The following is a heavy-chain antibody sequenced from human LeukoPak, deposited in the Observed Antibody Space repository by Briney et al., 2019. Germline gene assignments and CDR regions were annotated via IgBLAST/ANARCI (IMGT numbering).Heavy chain of an antibody. D-gene: IGHD3-10*01. CDR3: TRGTYYHGSGDAFDI. V-gene: IGHV3-64*01. CDR2: ISSNGGST. Sequence: AGGSLRLSCAASGFTFSSYAMHWVRQAPGKGLEYVSAISSNGGSTYYANSVKGRFTISRDNAKDSLFLQMNSLRAEDTAVYYCTRGTYYHGSGDAFDIWGQGTMVTVSS. J-gene: IGHJ3*02. CDR1: GFTFSSYA.